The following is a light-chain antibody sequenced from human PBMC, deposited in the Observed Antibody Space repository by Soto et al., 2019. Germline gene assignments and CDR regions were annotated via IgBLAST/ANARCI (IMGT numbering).Light chain of an antibody. J-gene: IGLJ2*01. Sequence: QPVLTQSPSASAPLGAPVKLTCTLTSGHSSHAIALHQQQPEQGPRYLMTVNSDGSHIKGDGIPDRFSGSSSGAELYLTISSHQAEDAADYYCQTWGTRIHVVFGGGTKLTVL. V-gene: IGLV4-69*01. CDR2: VNSDGSH. CDR3: QTWGTRIHVV. CDR1: SGHSSHA.